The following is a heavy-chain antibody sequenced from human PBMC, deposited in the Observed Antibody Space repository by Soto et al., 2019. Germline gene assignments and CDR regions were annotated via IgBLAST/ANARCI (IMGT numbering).Heavy chain of an antibody. V-gene: IGHV3-33*01. J-gene: IGHJ4*02. CDR2: IWYDGSNK. CDR3: ARDRYCSSTGCYLGYFDY. CDR1: GFTFSSYG. Sequence: GGSLRLSCAASGFTFSSYGMHWVRQAPGKGLEWVAVIWYDGSNKYYADSVKGRFTISRDNSKNTLYLQMNSLRAEDTAVYYCARDRYCSSTGCYLGYFDYWGQGTLVTVSS. D-gene: IGHD2-2*01.